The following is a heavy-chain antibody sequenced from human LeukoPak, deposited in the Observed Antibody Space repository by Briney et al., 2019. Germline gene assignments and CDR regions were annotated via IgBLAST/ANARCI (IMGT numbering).Heavy chain of an antibody. J-gene: IGHJ3*02. V-gene: IGHV1-18*01. CDR2: ISTYNGNT. CDR3: ARVRRLEIDAFDI. D-gene: IGHD1-1*01. Sequence: AASVKVSCKASGYTFTSHGISWVRQAPGQGLEWMGWISTYNGNTNYAQKLQGRVTMTTDTSTSTAYVDLRSLRSDDTAVYYCARVRRLEIDAFDIWGQGTMVTVSS. CDR1: GYTFTSHG.